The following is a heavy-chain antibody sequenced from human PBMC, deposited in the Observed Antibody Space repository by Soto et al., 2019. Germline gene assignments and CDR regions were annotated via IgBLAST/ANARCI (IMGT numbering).Heavy chain of an antibody. CDR2: IYYSGST. J-gene: IGHJ5*02. V-gene: IGHV4-39*01. D-gene: IGHD2-2*01. CDR3: ARQKGGVVVPAATNWFDP. CDR1: GGSISSSSYY. Sequence: SETLSLTCTVSGGSISSSSYYWGWIRQPPGKGLEWIGSIYYSGSTYYNPSLKSRVTISVDTSKNQFSLKLSSVTAADTAVYYCARQKGGVVVPAATNWFDPWGQGTLVTVSS.